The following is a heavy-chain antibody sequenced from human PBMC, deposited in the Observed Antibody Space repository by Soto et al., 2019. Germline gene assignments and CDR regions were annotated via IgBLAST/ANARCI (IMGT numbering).Heavy chain of an antibody. CDR1: GYTFTSYG. CDR3: AREGVSSGAWYFDL. J-gene: IGHJ2*01. CDR2: ISAYNGNT. D-gene: IGHD3-22*01. V-gene: IGHV1-18*01. Sequence: ASVKVACTASGYTFTSYGISWVRQAPGQGLEWMGWISAYNGNTNYAQKLQGRVTMTTDTSTSTAYMELRSLRSDDTAVYYCAREGVSSGAWYFDLWGRGTLVTVSS.